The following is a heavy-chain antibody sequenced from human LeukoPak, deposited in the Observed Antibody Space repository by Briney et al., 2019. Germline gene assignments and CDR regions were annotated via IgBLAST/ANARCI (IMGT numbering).Heavy chain of an antibody. J-gene: IGHJ3*02. CDR3: ARPTDSDGDHFGLYRAFDI. D-gene: IGHD4-17*01. V-gene: IGHV3-23*01. CDR1: GFTFSSYA. CDR2: ISGSGGST. Sequence: PGGSLRLSCAASGFTFSSYAMSWVRQAPGKGLEWVSAISGSGGSTYYADSVKGRFTISRDNSKNTLYLQMNSLRAEDTAVYYCARPTDSDGDHFGLYRAFDIWGQGTMVTVSS.